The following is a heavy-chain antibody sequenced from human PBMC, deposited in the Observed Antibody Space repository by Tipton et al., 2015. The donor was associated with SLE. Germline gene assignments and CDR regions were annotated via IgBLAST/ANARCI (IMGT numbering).Heavy chain of an antibody. CDR1: GGSISSGSYY. Sequence: TLSLTCTVSGGSISSGSYYWGWIRQPPGKGLEWIGSIYYSGSTYYNPSLKSRVTISVDTSKNQFSLKLSSVTAADTAVYYCARDQNEGGDFDYWGQGTLVTVSS. V-gene: IGHV4-39*07. CDR2: IYYSGST. CDR3: ARDQNEGGDFDY. D-gene: IGHD2/OR15-2a*01. J-gene: IGHJ4*02.